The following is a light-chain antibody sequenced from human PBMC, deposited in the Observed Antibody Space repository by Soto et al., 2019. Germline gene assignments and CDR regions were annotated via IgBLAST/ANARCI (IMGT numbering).Light chain of an antibody. V-gene: IGLV2-11*01. CDR3: CSYAGSYTYV. J-gene: IGLJ1*01. CDR1: SSDVGGYNY. Sequence: QSVLTQPRSVSGSPGQSVTISCTGTSSDVGGYNYVSWYQRHPGKAPKVVIYDVSKRPSGVPDRFSGSQSGNTASLTISGLQAEDEADYYCCSYAGSYTYVFGTGTKGTVL. CDR2: DVS.